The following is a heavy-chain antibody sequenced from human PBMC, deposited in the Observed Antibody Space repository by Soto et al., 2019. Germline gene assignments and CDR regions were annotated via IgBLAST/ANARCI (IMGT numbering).Heavy chain of an antibody. V-gene: IGHV4-34*01. CDR3: ARGGYNWNDAAPSALNWFDP. Sequence: QVQLQQWGAGLLKPSETLSLTCAVYGGSFSGYYWSWIRQPPGKGLEWIGEINHSGSTNYNPSLKSRATISVDTSKNQFSLKLSSVTAADTAVYYCARGGYNWNDAAPSALNWFDPWCQGTLVTVSS. CDR1: GGSFSGYY. J-gene: IGHJ5*02. D-gene: IGHD1-1*01. CDR2: INHSGST.